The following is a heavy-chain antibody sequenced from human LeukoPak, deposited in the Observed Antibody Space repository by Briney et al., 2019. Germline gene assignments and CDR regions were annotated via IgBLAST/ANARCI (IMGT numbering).Heavy chain of an antibody. Sequence: GASVKVSCKASGYTFTSYGISWVRQAPGQGLEWMGWISAYNGNTNYAQKLQGRVTMTTDTSTSTAYMELRSLRSDDTAVYYCARVMVRFGEFFLAGDAFDIWGQGTMVTVSS. J-gene: IGHJ3*02. D-gene: IGHD3-10*01. CDR3: ARVMVRFGEFFLAGDAFDI. CDR2: ISAYNGNT. CDR1: GYTFTSYG. V-gene: IGHV1-18*01.